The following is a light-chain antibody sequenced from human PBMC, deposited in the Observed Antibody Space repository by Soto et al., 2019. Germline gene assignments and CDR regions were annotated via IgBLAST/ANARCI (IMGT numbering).Light chain of an antibody. CDR3: CSYTTGGSYV. CDR1: SSDVGGYNS. CDR2: DVR. J-gene: IGLJ1*01. Sequence: QSALTQPASVSGSPGLSIAISCTGTSSDVGGYNSVSWYQQHPGKAPKLMIYDVRNRPSGVSNRVSGSKSGNTASLTISGLQAEDEGDYYCCSYTTGGSYVFGAGTKLTVL. V-gene: IGLV2-14*01.